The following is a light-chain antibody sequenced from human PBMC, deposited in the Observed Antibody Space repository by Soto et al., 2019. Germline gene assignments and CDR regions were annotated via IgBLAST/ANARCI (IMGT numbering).Light chain of an antibody. Sequence: QSALTQPASVSGSPGQSITISCTGTSSDVGGYDYVSWYQLHPGKAPKLMVFEVSNRPSGVSYRFSGSKSGNTASLTISLLQAEDEADYFCSSYSISTAYLFGTGTKLTVL. CDR3: SSYSISTAYL. CDR1: SSDVGGYDY. V-gene: IGLV2-14*01. J-gene: IGLJ1*01. CDR2: EVS.